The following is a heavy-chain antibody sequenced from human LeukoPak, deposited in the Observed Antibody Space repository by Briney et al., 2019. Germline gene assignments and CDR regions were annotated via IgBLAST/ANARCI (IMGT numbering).Heavy chain of an antibody. Sequence: ASVKVSCTASGYTFTTYFVHWERQAPGQGLEWMGIIDPSDGSTSHAQKFQGRVTMTRDTSTSTVYMELSSLRSEDTAVYFCARGCRVVPGVHNVGRTQYYNGMDVWGQGTTVTVSS. D-gene: IGHD2-2*01. CDR1: GYTFTTYF. CDR2: IDPSDGST. J-gene: IGHJ6*02. V-gene: IGHV1-46*01. CDR3: ARGCRVVPGVHNVGRTQYYNGMDV.